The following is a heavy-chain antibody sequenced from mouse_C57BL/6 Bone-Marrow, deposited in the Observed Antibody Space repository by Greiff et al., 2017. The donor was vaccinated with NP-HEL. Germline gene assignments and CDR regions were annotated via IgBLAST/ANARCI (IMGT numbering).Heavy chain of an antibody. CDR1: GFTFSSYG. V-gene: IGHV5-6*01. J-gene: IGHJ3*01. CDR3: ARHGCGSAWFAY. CDR2: ISSGGSYT. Sequence: EVQVVESGGDLVKPGGSLKLSCAASGFTFSSYGMSWVRQTPDKRLEWVATISSGGSYTYYPDSVKGRFTISRDNAKNTLYLQMSSLKSEDTAMYYCARHGCGSAWFAYWGKGTLVTVSA.